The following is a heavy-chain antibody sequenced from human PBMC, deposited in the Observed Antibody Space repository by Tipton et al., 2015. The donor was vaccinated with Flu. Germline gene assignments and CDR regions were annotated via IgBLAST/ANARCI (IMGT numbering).Heavy chain of an antibody. CDR1: GDSIDSRYF. V-gene: IGHV4-38-2*01. CDR3: ATTTYYYGSGSHDY. CDR2: VYHGGST. Sequence: LRLSCSVSGDSIDSRYFWGWIRQPPGKGLEWIGCVYHGGSTYYNPSLKGRVTISLDTSKNQFSLKLTSVTAADTAVYYCATTTYYYGSGSHDYWGQGTLVTVSS. D-gene: IGHD3-10*01. J-gene: IGHJ4*02.